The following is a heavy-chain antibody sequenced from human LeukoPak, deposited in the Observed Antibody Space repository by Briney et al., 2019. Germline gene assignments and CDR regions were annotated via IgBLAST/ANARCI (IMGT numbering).Heavy chain of an antibody. CDR3: ARGGDIVVVVAATGAFDI. CDR1: GGSFSGYY. CDR2: INHSGST. Sequence: SGTLSLTCAVYGGSFSGYYWSWIRQPPGKGLEWIGEINHSGSTNYNPSLKSRVTISVDTSKNQFSLKLSSATAADTAVYYCARGGDIVVVVAATGAFDIWGQGTMVTVSS. J-gene: IGHJ3*02. V-gene: IGHV4-34*01. D-gene: IGHD2-15*01.